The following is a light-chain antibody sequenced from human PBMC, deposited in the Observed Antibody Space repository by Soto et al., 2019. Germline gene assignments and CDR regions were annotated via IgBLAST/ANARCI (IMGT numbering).Light chain of an antibody. V-gene: IGLV2-14*03. J-gene: IGLJ1*01. Sequence: QSVLTQPASVSGSPGQSISISCTGTTSDVGRYNYVSWYQQHPGKAPKLMIYDFSYRPSWVSNRFSGSKSGITASLTISGLQAEDEADYYCNSFTTSSTYVFGTGTKVTVL. CDR3: NSFTTSSTYV. CDR1: TSDVGRYNY. CDR2: DFS.